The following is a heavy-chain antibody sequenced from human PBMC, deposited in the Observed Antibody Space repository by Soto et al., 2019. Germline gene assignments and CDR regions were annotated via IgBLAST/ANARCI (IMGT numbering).Heavy chain of an antibody. Sequence: QVQLVESGGGVVQTGRSLRLSCAASGFTFSSYAMHWFRQAPGKGLEWVAVISFDGSSKYYADSVKDRFTVSRDNSKNTLYVQMNSLRAEDTAVYYWGRDRRFGTGYNLGFAYWGQGTLVTVSS. CDR1: GFTFSSYA. CDR2: ISFDGSSK. V-gene: IGHV3-30-3*01. D-gene: IGHD5-12*01. CDR3: GRDRRFGTGYNLGFAY. J-gene: IGHJ4*02.